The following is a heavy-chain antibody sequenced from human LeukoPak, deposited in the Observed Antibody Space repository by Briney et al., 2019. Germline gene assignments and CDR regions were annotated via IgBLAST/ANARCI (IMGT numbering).Heavy chain of an antibody. D-gene: IGHD3-3*01. V-gene: IGHV4-59*08. CDR2: CHYSGST. CDR1: GGSIGSHY. Sequence: PSETLSLTCTVSGGSIGSHYWSWIRQPPGRGLEWIGYCHYSGSTDYNPSVKGRVILSVDRPRNQFSLKLSSVTAADTAIYYCARHDPRLLEYLDLWGHGTLVAVSS. J-gene: IGHJ4*01. CDR3: ARHDPRLLEYLDL.